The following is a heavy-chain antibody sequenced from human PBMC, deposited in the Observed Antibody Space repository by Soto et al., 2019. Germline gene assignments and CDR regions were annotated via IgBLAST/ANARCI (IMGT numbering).Heavy chain of an antibody. CDR2: ISAYNGNT. J-gene: IGHJ4*02. V-gene: IGHV1-18*01. D-gene: IGHD6-19*01. CDR1: GYTFTSYD. CDR3: ARADRIAVAGSIAY. Sequence: ASVKVSCKASGYTFTSYDISWVRQAPGQGLEWMGWISAYNGNTNYAQKLQGRVTMTTDTSTSTAYMELRSLRSDDTAVYYCARADRIAVAGSIAYWGQGTLVTVSS.